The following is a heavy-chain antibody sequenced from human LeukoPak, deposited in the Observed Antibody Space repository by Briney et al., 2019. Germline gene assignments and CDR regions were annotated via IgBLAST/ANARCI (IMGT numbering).Heavy chain of an antibody. V-gene: IGHV3-23*01. D-gene: IGHD6-13*01. CDR3: AKIGGSSWYDMDH. J-gene: IGHJ4*02. CDR1: GFTFSSYA. CDR2: ISGSGDRT. Sequence: GGSLRLSCAASGFTFSSYAMSWVRQAPGKGLEWVSLISGSGDRTYYADSVKGRFTISRDNSKNTVYLQLNSLRAEDTAVYYCAKIGGSSWYDMDHWGQGTLVTVSS.